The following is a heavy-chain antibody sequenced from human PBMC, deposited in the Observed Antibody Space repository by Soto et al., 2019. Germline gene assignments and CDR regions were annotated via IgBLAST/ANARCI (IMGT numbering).Heavy chain of an antibody. CDR2: ISSTSSAM. J-gene: IGHJ4*02. CDR1: GFTFRSYS. Sequence: EVQLVESGGGLIQPGGSLRLSCAASGFTFRSYSMNWVRQAPGKGLEWISYISSTSSAMYYADSVKGRFTISRDDANNSLYLQMNSLRAEDTAVYYCATEHASGSYQPYWGQGTLVTVSS. D-gene: IGHD3-10*01. V-gene: IGHV3-48*01. CDR3: ATEHASGSYQPY.